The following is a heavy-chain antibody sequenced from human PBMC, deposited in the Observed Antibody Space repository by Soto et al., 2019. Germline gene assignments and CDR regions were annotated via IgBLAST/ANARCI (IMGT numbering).Heavy chain of an antibody. V-gene: IGHV3-30*18. CDR2: ISYDGSNK. CDR3: AKDLGDGSGSYYGRLRTPIGMDV. D-gene: IGHD3-10*01. J-gene: IGHJ6*02. Sequence: PGGSLRLSCAASGFTFSSYGMHWVRQAPGKGLEWVAVISYDGSNKYYADSVKGRFTISRDNSKNTLYLQMNSLRAEDTAVYYCAKDLGDGSGSYYGRLRTPIGMDVWGQVTTVSVSS. CDR1: GFTFSSYG.